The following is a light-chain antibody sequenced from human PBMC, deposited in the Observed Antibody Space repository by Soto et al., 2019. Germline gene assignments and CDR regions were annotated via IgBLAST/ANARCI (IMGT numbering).Light chain of an antibody. V-gene: IGKV1D-12*01. CDR3: QLANSFPVT. J-gene: IGKJ2*01. Sequence: DIQMTQSPASVSASVGDRVTITCRASQGVSTWVAWFQQKPGQSPKLLIYAASVLQSGVPSRFSGSGSGTEFTLTITSLQPEDSATYYCQLANSFPVTYGQGTKLEI. CDR1: QGVSTW. CDR2: AAS.